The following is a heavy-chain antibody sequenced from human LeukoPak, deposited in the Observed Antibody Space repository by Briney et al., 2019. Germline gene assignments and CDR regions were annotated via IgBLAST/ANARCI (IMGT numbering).Heavy chain of an antibody. D-gene: IGHD3-3*01. CDR1: GGSISSYY. CDR2: IYTSGSI. V-gene: IGHV4-4*07. CDR3: AGGDFWSGYYAFFDY. Sequence: SETLSLTCTVSGGSISSYYWSWIRQPAGKGLEWIGRIYTSGSINYNPSLKSRVTMLVDTSKNQFSLKLSSVTAADTAVYYCAGGDFWSGYYAFFDYWGQGTLVTVSS. J-gene: IGHJ4*02.